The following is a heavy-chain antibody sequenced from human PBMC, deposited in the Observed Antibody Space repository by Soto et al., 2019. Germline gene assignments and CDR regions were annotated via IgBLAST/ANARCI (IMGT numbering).Heavy chain of an antibody. CDR2: INPNSGGT. D-gene: IGHD6-19*01. CDR3: ARDNSGYSSGNFDY. Sequence: ASVKVSFKASGYTFTGYYMHWVRQAPGQGLEWMGWINPNSGGTNYAQKFQGWVTMTRDTSISTAYMELSRLRSDDTAVYYCARDNSGYSSGNFDYWGQGTLVTAPQ. CDR1: GYTFTGYY. V-gene: IGHV1-2*04. J-gene: IGHJ4*02.